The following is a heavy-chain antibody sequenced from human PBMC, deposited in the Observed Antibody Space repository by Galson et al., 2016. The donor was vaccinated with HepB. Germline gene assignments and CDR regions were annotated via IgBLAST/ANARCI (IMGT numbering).Heavy chain of an antibody. J-gene: IGHJ4*02. CDR2: MTPSSGNT. D-gene: IGHD7-27*01. Sequence: SVKVSCKASGYTFTNYDFNWVRQAPGQGLEWLGWMTPSSGNTGYAQKFQGRLSLTRDISTSTAYMELSSLTPDDTAVYYCARNRPFTGDFDYWGQGTLVTVSS. CDR1: GYTFTNYD. V-gene: IGHV1-8*02. CDR3: ARNRPFTGDFDY.